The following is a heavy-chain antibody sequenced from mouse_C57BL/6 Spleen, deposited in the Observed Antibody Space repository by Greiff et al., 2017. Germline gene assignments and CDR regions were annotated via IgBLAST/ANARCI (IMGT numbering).Heavy chain of an antibody. Sequence: VQLQQSGPELVKPGASVKISCKASGYAFSSSWMNWVKQRPGKGLEWIGRIYPGDGDTNYNGKFKGKATLTAAKSSSTAYMQLSSLTSEDSAVYFCAIGFDYWGQGTTLTVSS. CDR2: IYPGDGDT. J-gene: IGHJ2*01. V-gene: IGHV1-82*01. CDR1: GYAFSSSW. CDR3: AIGFDY.